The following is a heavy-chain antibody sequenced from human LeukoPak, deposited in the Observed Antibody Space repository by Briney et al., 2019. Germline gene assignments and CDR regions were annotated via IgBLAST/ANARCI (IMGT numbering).Heavy chain of an antibody. J-gene: IGHJ4*02. V-gene: IGHV4-30-2*01. CDR3: ARYTRSSALRT. CDR1: GGSISNGGYY. CDR2: IYHSGST. Sequence: PSETLSLTCTASGGSISNGGYYWSWIRQPPGKGLEWIGYIYHSGSTYYNPSLKSRVTISVDRSKNQFSLKLSSVTAADTAVYYCARYTRSSALRTWGQGILVIVSP. D-gene: IGHD3-10*01.